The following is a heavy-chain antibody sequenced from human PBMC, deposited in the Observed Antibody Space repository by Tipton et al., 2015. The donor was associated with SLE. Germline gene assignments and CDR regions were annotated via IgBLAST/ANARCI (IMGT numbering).Heavy chain of an antibody. D-gene: IGHD4-17*01. CDR3: ARDLVRDGDYGDGMDV. CDR2: IYQSGNT. V-gene: IGHV4-4*02. Sequence: GSLRLSCAVHGGSFSSDYFWSWVRQPPGKGLEWIGGIYQSGNTNYNPSLKSRVTISTDKSKNEFSLKLTSVTAADTAVYYCARDLVRDGDYGDGMDVWGQGTTVTVSS. J-gene: IGHJ6*02. CDR1: GGSFSSDYF.